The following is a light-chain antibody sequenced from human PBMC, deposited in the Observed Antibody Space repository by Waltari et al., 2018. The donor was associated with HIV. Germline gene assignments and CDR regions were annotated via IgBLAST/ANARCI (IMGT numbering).Light chain of an antibody. Sequence: EIVMTQSPATLSVSPGERATLSCRASRSIAGNLAWYQQKPCQAPRLLTYGASTRATGVPARFSGSGSETDFSLTISSLQSEDFAVYYCQQYGNSAPYTFGQGSKLKIK. CDR1: RSIAGN. CDR3: QQYGNSAPYT. CDR2: GAS. J-gene: IGKJ2*01. V-gene: IGKV3-15*01.